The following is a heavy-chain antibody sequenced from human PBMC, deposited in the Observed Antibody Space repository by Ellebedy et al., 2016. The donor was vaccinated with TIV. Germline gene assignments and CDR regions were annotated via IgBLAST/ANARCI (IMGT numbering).Heavy chain of an antibody. V-gene: IGHV4-59*06. Sequence: MPSETLSLTCTVSGGSISSYYWSWIRQHPGKGLEWIGYIYNSGRTYYNPSLKSRVTISIDTSKSQFSRNLGSVPAADTAVYYCARALTMVRGGGFDPWGQGTLVTVSS. CDR2: IYNSGRT. J-gene: IGHJ5*02. D-gene: IGHD3-10*01. CDR1: GGSISSYY. CDR3: ARALTMVRGGGFDP.